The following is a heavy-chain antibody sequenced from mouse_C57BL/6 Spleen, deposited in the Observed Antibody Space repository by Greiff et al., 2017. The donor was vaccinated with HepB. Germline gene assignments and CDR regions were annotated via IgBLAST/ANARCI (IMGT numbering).Heavy chain of an antibody. D-gene: IGHD2-1*01. J-gene: IGHJ4*01. CDR3: ARCYYGNYYAMDY. CDR2: IDPSDSYT. Sequence: VQLQQPGAELVMPGASVKLSCKASGYTFTSYWMHWVKQRPGQGLEWIGEIDPSDSYTNYNQKFKGKSTLTVDKSSSTAYMQLSSLTSEDSAVYYCARCYYGNYYAMDYWGQGTSVTVSS. CDR1: GYTFTSYW. V-gene: IGHV1-69*01.